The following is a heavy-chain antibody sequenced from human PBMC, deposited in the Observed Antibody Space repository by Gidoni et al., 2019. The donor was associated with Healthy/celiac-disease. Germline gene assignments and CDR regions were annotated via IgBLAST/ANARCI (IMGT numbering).Heavy chain of an antibody. J-gene: IGHJ4*02. CDR2: ISAYNGNT. CDR3: AREGWGIVVVPAAQSDY. D-gene: IGHD2-2*01. Sequence: QVQLVQSGAEVKKPGASVKVSCKASGYTFTSYGISWVRQAPGQGLEWMGWISAYNGNTNYAQTLQGRVTMTTDTSPSKAYMELRSLRPDDTAVYYGAREGWGIVVVPAAQSDYWGQGTLVTVSS. V-gene: IGHV1-18*01. CDR1: GYTFTSYG.